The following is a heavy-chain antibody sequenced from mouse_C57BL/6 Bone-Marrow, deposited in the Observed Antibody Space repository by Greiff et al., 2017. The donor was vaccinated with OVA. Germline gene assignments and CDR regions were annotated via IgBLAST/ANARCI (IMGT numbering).Heavy chain of an antibody. J-gene: IGHJ3*01. CDR3: ASAVFAY. CDR2: IDPSDSYT. CDR1: GYTFTSYW. V-gene: IGHV1-50*01. Sequence: QVQLKQPGAELVKPGASVKLSCKASGYTFTSYWMQWVKQRPGQGLEWIGEIDPSDSYTNYNQKFKCKATLTVDTSSSTAYMQLSSLTSEDSAVYYCASAVFAYWGQGTLVTVSA.